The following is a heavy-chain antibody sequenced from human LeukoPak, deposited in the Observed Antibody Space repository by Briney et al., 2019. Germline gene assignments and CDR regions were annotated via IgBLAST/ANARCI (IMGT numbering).Heavy chain of an antibody. V-gene: IGHV3-21*01. CDR1: GFTFSSYS. J-gene: IGHJ4*02. D-gene: IGHD1-7*01. CDR2: ISSSSSYI. Sequence: PGGSLRLSCAASGFTFSSYSMNWVRQAPGKGLEWVSSISSSSSYIYYADSVKGRFTISRDNSKNTLYLQMNSLRAEDTAIYFCAREDDWNYEDYWGREPWSPSPQ. CDR3: AREDDWNYEDY.